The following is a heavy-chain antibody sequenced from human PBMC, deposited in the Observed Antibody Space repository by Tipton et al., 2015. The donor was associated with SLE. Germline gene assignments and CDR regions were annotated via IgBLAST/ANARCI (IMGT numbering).Heavy chain of an antibody. CDR3: ARSNYRITGGAFDI. CDR2: ISPYNGNT. V-gene: IGHV1-18*01. Sequence: QVQLVQSGPEVKKPGASVKVPCKASGYSFTTNGISWVRQAPGQGLEWMGWISPYNGNTNYAQKVQGRVTVTMDTSTSTAYIELRSLRSDDTAVYYCARSNYRITGGAFDIWGQGTMVTVSS. D-gene: IGHD3-16*02. CDR1: GYSFTTNG. J-gene: IGHJ3*02.